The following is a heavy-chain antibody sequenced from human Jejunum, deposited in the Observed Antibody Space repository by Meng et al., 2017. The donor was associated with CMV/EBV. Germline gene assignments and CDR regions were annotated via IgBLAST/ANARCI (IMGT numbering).Heavy chain of an antibody. CDR2: MNSKSGGA. Sequence: KASGYSFAGYYIQWVRQVPGQGPEWMGWMNSKSGGANYAQTFQGRVTMTTDRSTNTAYMELSSLTSDDSAIYYCARVRWEATIAADYWGQGTLVTVSS. V-gene: IGHV1-2*02. CDR3: ARVRWEATIAADY. J-gene: IGHJ4*02. CDR1: GYSFAGYY. D-gene: IGHD5-12*01.